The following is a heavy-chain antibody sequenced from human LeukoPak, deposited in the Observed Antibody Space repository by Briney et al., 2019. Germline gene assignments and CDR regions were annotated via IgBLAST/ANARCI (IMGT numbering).Heavy chain of an antibody. CDR1: GDSVSSNSAA. Sequence: SQTLSLTCAISGDSVSSNSAAWNWIRQSPSRGLEWLGRTYYRSNWYNDYAVSVKSRITINPDTSKNQFSLQLNSVTPEDTAVYYCARGGHPIVVVPADTWNWFDPWGQGTLVTVSS. D-gene: IGHD2-2*01. V-gene: IGHV6-1*01. CDR3: ARGGHPIVVVPADTWNWFDP. CDR2: TYYRSNWYN. J-gene: IGHJ5*02.